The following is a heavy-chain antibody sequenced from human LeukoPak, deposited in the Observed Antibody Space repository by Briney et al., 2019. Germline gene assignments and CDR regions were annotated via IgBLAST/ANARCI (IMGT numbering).Heavy chain of an antibody. Sequence: GGSLRLSCAASGFTFSDYILDWVRQAPGKGLEWIGRIRRGANRYTTEYAASVKGRFIISRDDSENSLFLNMNSLRTEDTAVYYCSRDGGGCCKSAFDIWGQGTMVIVSS. D-gene: IGHD3-16*01. V-gene: IGHV3-72*01. CDR1: GFTFSDYI. CDR3: SRDGGGCCKSAFDI. CDR2: IRRGANRYTT. J-gene: IGHJ3*02.